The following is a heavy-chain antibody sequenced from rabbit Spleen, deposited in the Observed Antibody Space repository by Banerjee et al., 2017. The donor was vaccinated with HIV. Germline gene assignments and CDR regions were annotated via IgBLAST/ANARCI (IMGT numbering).Heavy chain of an antibody. J-gene: IGHJ4*01. D-gene: IGHD4-1*01. CDR1: GFDFSSSYY. V-gene: IGHV1S40*01. CDR2: IYGGSNGRT. CDR3: VRDRRSSGWGVPLYYFNL. Sequence: QSLEESGGDLVKPGASLTLTCTASGFDFSSSYYMCWVRQAPEKGLEWIACIYGGSNGRTYYASWVNGRFTISSDNAQNTLYLQLNSLTAADTATYFCVRDRRSSGWGVPLYYFNLWGPGTLVTVS.